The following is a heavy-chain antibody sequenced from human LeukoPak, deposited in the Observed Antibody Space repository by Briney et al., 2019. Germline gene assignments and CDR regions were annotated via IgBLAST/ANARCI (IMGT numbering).Heavy chain of an antibody. J-gene: IGHJ4*02. CDR2: IRHDGSNT. D-gene: IGHD6-19*01. V-gene: IGHV3-30*02. Sequence: AGGSLRLSCAVSGFTLSNYGMHWVRQAPGKGLEWVAFIRHDGSNTNYADSVKGRFTISRDSSKNTLYLQMNSLRPEDTAVYYCAKGPLIEVAGTTWDYWGQGTLVTVSS. CDR3: AKGPLIEVAGTTWDY. CDR1: GFTLSNYG.